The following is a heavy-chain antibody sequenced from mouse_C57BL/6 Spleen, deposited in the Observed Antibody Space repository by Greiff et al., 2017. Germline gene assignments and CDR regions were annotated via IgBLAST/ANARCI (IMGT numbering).Heavy chain of an antibody. CDR3: ARGHYYGSSYVFAY. CDR2: ISYSGST. V-gene: IGHV3-1*01. CDR1: GYSITSGYD. Sequence: EVMLVESGPGMVKPSQSLSLTCTVTGYSITSGYDWHWIRHFPGNKLEWMGYISYSGSTNYNPSLKSRISITHDTSKNHFFLKLNSVTTEDTATYYCARGHYYGSSYVFAYWGQGTLVTVSA. J-gene: IGHJ3*01. D-gene: IGHD1-1*01.